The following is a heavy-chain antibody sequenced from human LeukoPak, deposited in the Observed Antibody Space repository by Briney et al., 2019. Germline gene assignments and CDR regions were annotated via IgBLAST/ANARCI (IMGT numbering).Heavy chain of an antibody. J-gene: IGHJ4*02. CDR3: ARDHYGGYAYSDY. D-gene: IGHD5-12*01. CDR1: GFTLSNFD. V-gene: IGHV3-33*01. Sequence: GGSLRLSCAASGFTLSNFDMRWVRQAPGKGLEWVAVIWNDGNNKYYADSVKGRFTISRDNSKNTVYLQMNSLRAEDTAVYYCARDHYGGYAYSDYWGQGALVIVSS. CDR2: IWNDGNNK.